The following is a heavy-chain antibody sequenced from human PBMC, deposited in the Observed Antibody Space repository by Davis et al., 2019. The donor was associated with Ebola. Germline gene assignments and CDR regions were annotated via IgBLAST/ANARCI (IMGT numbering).Heavy chain of an antibody. CDR1: GFTFSSYA. Sequence: GESLKISCAASGFTFSSYAMSWVRQAPGKGLEWVSAISGSGGSTYYADSVKGRFTISRDNSKNTLYLQMNSLRAEDTAVYYCAKDQEETSPFDYWGQGTLVTVSS. CDR2: ISGSGGST. V-gene: IGHV3-23*01. CDR3: AKDQEETSPFDY. J-gene: IGHJ4*02. D-gene: IGHD6-6*01.